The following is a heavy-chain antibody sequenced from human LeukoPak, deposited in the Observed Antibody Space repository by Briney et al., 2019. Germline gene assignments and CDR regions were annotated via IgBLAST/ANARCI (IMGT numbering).Heavy chain of an antibody. V-gene: IGHV4-59*01. CDR1: GGSISSYY. CDR2: IYYSGST. CDR3: ARDRYYDSGSYYN. J-gene: IGHJ4*02. D-gene: IGHD3-10*01. Sequence: PSETLSLTCTVSGGSISSYYWNWIRQPPGKGLEWIGYIYYSGSTNYNPSLKSRVTISVDTSKNQFSLKLSSVTAADTAVYYCARDRYYDSGSYYNWGQGTLVTVSS.